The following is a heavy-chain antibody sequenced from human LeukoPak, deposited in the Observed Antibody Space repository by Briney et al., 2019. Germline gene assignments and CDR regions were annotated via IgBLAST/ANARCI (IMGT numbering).Heavy chain of an antibody. CDR1: GGPFSSYA. D-gene: IGHD4-11*01. Sequence: GASVKVSCKASGGPFSSYAISWVRQAPGQGLEWMGGIIPIFGTANYAQKFQGRVTITADESTSTAYMELSSLRSEDTAVYYCATPLLSGYSNNVYYFDYWGQGTLVTVSS. CDR2: IIPIFGTA. V-gene: IGHV1-69*01. J-gene: IGHJ4*02. CDR3: ATPLLSGYSNNVYYFDY.